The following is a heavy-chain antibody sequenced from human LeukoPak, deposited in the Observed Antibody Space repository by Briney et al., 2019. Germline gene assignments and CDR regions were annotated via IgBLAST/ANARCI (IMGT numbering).Heavy chain of an antibody. V-gene: IGHV3-7*01. CDR1: GFTFSSYW. J-gene: IGHJ3*01. CDR2: IKQDGSEK. Sequence: GGSLRLSCAASGFTFSSYWMSWVRQAPGKGLEWVANIKQDGSEKYYVDSVKGRFTISRDNAKNSLYLQMNSLRAEDTAVYYCARDHDYYDSSGRAVWGQGTRVTVSS. D-gene: IGHD3-22*01. CDR3: ARDHDYYDSSGRAV.